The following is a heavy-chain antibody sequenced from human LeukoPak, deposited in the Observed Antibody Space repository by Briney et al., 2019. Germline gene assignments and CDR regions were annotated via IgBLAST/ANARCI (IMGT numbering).Heavy chain of an antibody. D-gene: IGHD6-6*01. CDR1: VGSISTSSYY. V-gene: IGHV4-39*07. J-gene: IGHJ6*03. Sequence: PSETLSLTCTVSVGSISTSSYYWGWVRQPPGKGLDWIGNIFYSGTTYYSPSLKSRVTISLDTSKNQFSLKLSSVTAADTAIYYCARDFSSSSTVYYYYYMDVWGKGTTVTVSS. CDR3: ARDFSSSSTVYYYYYMDV. CDR2: IFYSGTT.